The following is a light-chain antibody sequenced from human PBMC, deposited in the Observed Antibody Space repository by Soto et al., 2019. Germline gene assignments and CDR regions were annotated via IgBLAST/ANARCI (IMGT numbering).Light chain of an antibody. Sequence: ELVMTQSPATLSVSPGERATLSCRASQTFSSNLAWYQQKPGQAPRLLIYGASTRAPGVPARFSGSGSGTEFTLTISSLQSEDFAVYYCQQYYSWPLTFGGGTKV. CDR1: QTFSSN. J-gene: IGKJ4*01. CDR3: QQYYSWPLT. CDR2: GAS. V-gene: IGKV3-15*01.